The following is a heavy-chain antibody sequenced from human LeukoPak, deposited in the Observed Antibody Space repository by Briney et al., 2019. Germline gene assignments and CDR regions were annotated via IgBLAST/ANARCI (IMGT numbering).Heavy chain of an antibody. Sequence: GGSLRLSCAASGFTFSSYEMNWVRQAPGKGLEWFSYIISSGSTKYYADSVKGRFTISRDNAKNSLFLQMSSLRAEDTAVYYCARVQPDSSSWYGHAFDIWGPGTLVTVSS. V-gene: IGHV3-48*03. CDR3: ARVQPDSSSWYGHAFDI. D-gene: IGHD6-13*01. J-gene: IGHJ3*02. CDR2: IISSGSTK. CDR1: GFTFSSYE.